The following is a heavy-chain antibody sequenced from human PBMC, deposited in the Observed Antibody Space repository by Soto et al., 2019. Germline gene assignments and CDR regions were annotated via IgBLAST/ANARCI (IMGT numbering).Heavy chain of an antibody. CDR2: INHSGST. V-gene: IGHV4-34*01. CDR3: AKKGSYYVFGGGYFWGGGRDV. J-gene: IGHJ6*02. Sequence: SETLSLTCAVYGGSFSGYYWSWIRQPPGKGLEWIGEINHSGSTNYNPSLKSRVTISVDTSKNQFSLKLSSVTAADTAVYYGAKKGSYYVFGGGYFWGGGRDVWGQG. D-gene: IGHD3-3*01. CDR1: GGSFSGYY.